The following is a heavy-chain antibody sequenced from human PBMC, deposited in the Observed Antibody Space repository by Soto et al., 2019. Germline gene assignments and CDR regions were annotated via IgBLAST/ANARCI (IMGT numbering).Heavy chain of an antibody. CDR3: ATVHNTSRSFNY. Sequence: GGSLRLSCVASGLTFSVSAMTWVRQAPGKGLEWVSTTGISGRTTYYGDSVKGRFTVSRDNSKNTLDLQMSSLRAEDTAVYYCATVHNTSRSFNYWGRGTLVTVSS. CDR1: GLTFSVSA. J-gene: IGHJ4*02. V-gene: IGHV3-23*01. D-gene: IGHD1-20*01. CDR2: TGISGRTT.